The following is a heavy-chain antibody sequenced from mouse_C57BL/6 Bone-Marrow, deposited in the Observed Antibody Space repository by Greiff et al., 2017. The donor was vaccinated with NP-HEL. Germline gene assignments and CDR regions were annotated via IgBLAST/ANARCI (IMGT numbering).Heavy chain of an antibody. CDR2: IDPENGDT. V-gene: IGHV14-4*01. CDR3: TPPCAMDY. J-gene: IGHJ4*01. CDR1: GFNIKDDY. Sequence: EVQGVESGAELVRPGASVKLSCTASGFNIKDDYMHWVKQRPEQGLEWIGWIDPENGDTEYASKFQGKATITADTSSNTAYLQLSSLTSEDTAVYYCTPPCAMDYWGQGTSVTVSS.